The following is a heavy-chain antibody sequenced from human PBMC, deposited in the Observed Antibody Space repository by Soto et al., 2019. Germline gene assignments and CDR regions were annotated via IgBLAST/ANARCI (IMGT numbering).Heavy chain of an antibody. CDR1: GFTFSSYG. CDR3: ARDENHYFDY. V-gene: IGHV3-33*01. CDR2: IWYDGSNK. J-gene: IGHJ4*02. Sequence: ESGGGVVQPGRSLRLSCAASGFTFSSYGMHWVRQAPGKGLEWVAVIWYDGSNKYYADSVKGRFTISRDNSKNTVYLEMNSLRAEDTAVYYCARDENHYFDYWGQGTLVTVSS.